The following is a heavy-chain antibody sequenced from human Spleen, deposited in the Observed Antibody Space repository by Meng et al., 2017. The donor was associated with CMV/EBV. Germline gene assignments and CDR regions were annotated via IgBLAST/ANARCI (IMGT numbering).Heavy chain of an antibody. D-gene: IGHD4-11*01. CDR2: INWNGGST. CDR3: ARFGPTTFTDY. Sequence: GESLKISCAASGFTFDDYGMSWVRQAPGKGLEWVSGINWNGGSTGYADSVKGRFTISRDNAKNSLYLRMNSLRAEDTAVYYCARFGPTTFTDYWGQGTLVTVSS. J-gene: IGHJ4*02. CDR1: GFTFDDYG. V-gene: IGHV3-20*04.